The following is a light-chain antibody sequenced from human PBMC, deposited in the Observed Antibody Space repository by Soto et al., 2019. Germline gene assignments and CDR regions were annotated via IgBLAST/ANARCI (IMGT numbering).Light chain of an antibody. CDR2: GAS. Sequence: EIVLTQSPGTLSLSPGERATLSCRASQSVTSSYLAWYQQKPGQAPRLLIHGASWRATAIPDRFSGSGSGTDFTLTISKLEPEDFVVYYCQQFATSPLTFGGGTKVDIK. CDR3: QQFATSPLT. V-gene: IGKV3-20*01. CDR1: QSVTSSY. J-gene: IGKJ4*01.